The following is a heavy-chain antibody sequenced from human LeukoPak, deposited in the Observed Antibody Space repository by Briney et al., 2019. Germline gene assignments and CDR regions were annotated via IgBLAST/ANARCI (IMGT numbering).Heavy chain of an antibody. CDR3: GTTTLSATWNY. CDR2: IYGGGST. V-gene: IGHV3-53*01. D-gene: IGHD3-16*02. CDR1: GFTVSSNY. J-gene: IGHJ4*02. Sequence: GGSLRLSCEASGFTVSSNYMSWVRQAPGKGLEWVSVIYGGGSTYYADSVKGRFTVSRDYSENTLYLQMNSLRVEDTAIYYCGTTTLSATWNYWGQGTLVTVSS.